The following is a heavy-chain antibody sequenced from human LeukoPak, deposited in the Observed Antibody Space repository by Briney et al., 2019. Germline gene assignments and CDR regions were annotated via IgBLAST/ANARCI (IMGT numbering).Heavy chain of an antibody. CDR3: ARIRCYGCGMDV. V-gene: IGHV1-46*01. J-gene: IGHJ6*02. CDR2: LNPSGGSS. CDR1: GYTFTSYY. Sequence: ASVKVSCKASGYTFTSYYMHWVRQAPGQGLEWMAILNPSGGSSSYAQKFQGRATLTRATSTSTVYMELSSLRSEDTAVYYCARIRCYGCGMDVWGQGTTVTVSS. D-gene: IGHD2-2*01.